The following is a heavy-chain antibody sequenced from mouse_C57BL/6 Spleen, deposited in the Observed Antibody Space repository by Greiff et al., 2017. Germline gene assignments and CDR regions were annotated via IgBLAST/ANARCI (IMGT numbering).Heavy chain of an antibody. D-gene: IGHD2-4*01. J-gene: IGHJ2*01. CDR2: ISRGSSTI. CDR3: ARNDYDVYFDY. CDR1: GFTFSDYG. V-gene: IGHV5-17*01. Sequence: DVKLVESGGGLVKPGGSLKLSCAASGFTFSDYGMHWVRQAPEKGLEWVAYISRGSSTIYYADTVKGRFTIARDNATNTLFLQMTSLRSEDTAMYYCARNDYDVYFDYWGQGTTLTVSS.